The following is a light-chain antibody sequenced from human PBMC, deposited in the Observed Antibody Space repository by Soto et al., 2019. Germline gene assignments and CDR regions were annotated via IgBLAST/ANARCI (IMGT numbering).Light chain of an antibody. J-gene: IGLJ2*01. Sequence: QSVLTQPPSVSAAPGQKVTISCXGXSXNIGNNYVSWYQQLPGTAPKLLIYDNNKRPSGIPDRFSGSKSGTSATLGITGLQTGDEADYYCGTWDSSLSAVVFGGGTKVTVL. V-gene: IGLV1-51*01. CDR1: SXNIGNNY. CDR2: DNN. CDR3: GTWDSSLSAVV.